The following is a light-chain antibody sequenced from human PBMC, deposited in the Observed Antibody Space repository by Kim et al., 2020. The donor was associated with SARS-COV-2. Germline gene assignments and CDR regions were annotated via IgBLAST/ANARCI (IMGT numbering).Light chain of an antibody. Sequence: ASTGDRIAITCRGSQGISSYLAWNQQKPGKAPKILIYAASTLQSEVPSRFSGSGTGTDFTLTISCLQSEEFATYYCQQYYSYPWTFGQGTKVEIK. CDR2: AAS. CDR1: QGISSY. CDR3: QQYYSYPWT. J-gene: IGKJ1*01. V-gene: IGKV1-8*01.